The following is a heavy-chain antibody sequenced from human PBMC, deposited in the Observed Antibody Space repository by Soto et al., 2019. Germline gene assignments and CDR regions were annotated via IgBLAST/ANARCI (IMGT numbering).Heavy chain of an antibody. CDR2: INHSGST. CDR1: CGSFSGYY. Sequence: SETLSITCAVYCGSFSGYYWSWIRQPPGKGLEWIGEINHSGSTNYNPSLKSRVTISVDTSKNQFSLKLSSVTAADTAVYYCARTMTTVTTDAFDIWGQGTMVTVSS. CDR3: ARTMTTVTTDAFDI. D-gene: IGHD4-17*01. J-gene: IGHJ3*02. V-gene: IGHV4-34*01.